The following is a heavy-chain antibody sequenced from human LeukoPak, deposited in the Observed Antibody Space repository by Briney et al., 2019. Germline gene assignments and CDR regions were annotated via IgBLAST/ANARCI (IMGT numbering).Heavy chain of an antibody. V-gene: IGHV3-74*01. Sequence: GGSLRLSCAASGFDFSSNWMHWVRHAPGQGLVWVSRIKGDGISTNYAASVKGRFTISRDIAKNTLYLQINSLRAEDTGVYYCAKDHYWSIDYWGRGTLVTVSS. D-gene: IGHD3-3*01. CDR2: IKGDGIST. J-gene: IGHJ4*02. CDR3: AKDHYWSIDY. CDR1: GFDFSSNW.